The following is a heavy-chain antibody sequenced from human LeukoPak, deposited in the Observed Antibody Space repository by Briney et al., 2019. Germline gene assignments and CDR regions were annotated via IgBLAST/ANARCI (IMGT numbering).Heavy chain of an antibody. CDR3: ARDGGGYDVSFDY. D-gene: IGHD5-12*01. Sequence: GGSLRLSCAASGFTFSSYWMSWVRQAPGKGLEWVSVIYSGGSTYYADSVKGRFTISRDNSKNTLYLQMNSLRAEDTAVYYCARDGGGYDVSFDYWGQGTLVTVSS. J-gene: IGHJ4*02. V-gene: IGHV3-53*01. CDR2: IYSGGST. CDR1: GFTFSSYW.